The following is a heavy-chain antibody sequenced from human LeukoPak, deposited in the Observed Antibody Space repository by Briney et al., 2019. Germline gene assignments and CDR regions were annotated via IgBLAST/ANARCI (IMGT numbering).Heavy chain of an antibody. V-gene: IGHV3-7*01. CDR2: TKQDASEN. CDR3: ASRLDYDFWSGYYTGILFGAFDI. CDR1: GFTCNSYW. J-gene: IGHJ3*02. Sequence: GGSLRFSCAASGFTCNSYWMSWVRQAPGKGREWVANTKQDASENSHVDSVKVRFTISRDKAKNSLYLQMNSLRVEDTAVYYCASRLDYDFWSGYYTGILFGAFDIWGQGTMVTVSS. D-gene: IGHD3-3*01.